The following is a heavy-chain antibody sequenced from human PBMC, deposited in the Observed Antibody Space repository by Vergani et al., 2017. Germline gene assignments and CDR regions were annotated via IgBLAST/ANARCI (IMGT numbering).Heavy chain of an antibody. J-gene: IGHJ5*02. CDR1: GFTFSSYS. CDR2: ISSSSSYI. V-gene: IGHV3-21*01. D-gene: IGHD3-16*01. CDR3: ARDWAYLPPRDWFDP. Sequence: EVQLVESGGGLVKPGGSLRLSCAASGFTFSSYSMNWVRQAPGKGLEWVSSISSSSSYIYYADSVKGRFTISRDNAKNPLYLQMNSLRAEDTAVYYCARDWAYLPPRDWFDPWGQGTLVTVSS.